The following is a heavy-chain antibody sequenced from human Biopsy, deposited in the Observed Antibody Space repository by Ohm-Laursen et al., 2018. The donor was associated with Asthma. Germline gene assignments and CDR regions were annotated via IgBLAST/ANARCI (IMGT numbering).Heavy chain of an antibody. CDR3: ARLAYGLGSFFDF. CDR1: GYIFTSYW. Sequence: ESLRISCKASGYIFTSYWIGWVRQMPGKGLEWMGIIFPGDSDTIYSPSFQGQVTISADKSISTAYLQWSSLKASDTAIYYCARLAYGLGSFFDFWGQGTLVTVAS. J-gene: IGHJ4*02. V-gene: IGHV5-51*01. D-gene: IGHD3-10*01. CDR2: IFPGDSDT.